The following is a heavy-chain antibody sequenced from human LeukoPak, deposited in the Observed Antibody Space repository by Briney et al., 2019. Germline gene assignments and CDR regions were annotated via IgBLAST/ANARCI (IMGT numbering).Heavy chain of an antibody. CDR2: IYYSGST. CDR3: ARVETRIYYYYGMDV. Sequence: KSSETLSLTCTVSGGSISSYYWSRIRQPPGQGLGWSGYIYYSGSTNYNPSLKSRVTTSVDTSKSQFSLKLSSVTAADTAVYYCARVETRIYYYYGMDVWGQGTTVTVSS. D-gene: IGHD1-1*01. V-gene: IGHV4-59*01. CDR1: GGSISSYY. J-gene: IGHJ6*02.